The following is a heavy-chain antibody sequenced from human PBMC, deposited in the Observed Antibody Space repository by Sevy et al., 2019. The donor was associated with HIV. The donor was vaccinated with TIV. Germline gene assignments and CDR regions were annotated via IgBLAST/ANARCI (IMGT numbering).Heavy chain of an antibody. V-gene: IGHV3-53*01. CDR3: HRIAAAWRIDY. D-gene: IGHD6-13*01. CDR2: IYSGGST. Sequence: GGSLRLSCAASGFTVSSNYMGWVRQAPGKGLEWVSVIYSGGSTYYADSVKGRFTISRDNSKNTLYLQMNSLRAEDTAVYYCHRIAAAWRIDYWGQGTLVTVSS. J-gene: IGHJ4*02. CDR1: GFTVSSNY.